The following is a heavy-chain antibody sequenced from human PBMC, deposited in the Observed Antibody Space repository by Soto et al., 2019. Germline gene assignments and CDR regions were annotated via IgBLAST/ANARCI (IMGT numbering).Heavy chain of an antibody. CDR3: ARHLGYCSSTSCYYLDYYYMDV. J-gene: IGHJ6*03. CDR1: GYSFTSYW. Sequence: PGESLKISCKGSGYSFTSYWIGWVRQIPGKGLEWMGIIYPGDSDTRYSPSFQGQVTISADKSISTAYLQWSSLKASDTAMYYCARHLGYCSSTSCYYLDYYYMDVWGKGTTVTVSS. D-gene: IGHD2-2*01. CDR2: IYPGDSDT. V-gene: IGHV5-51*01.